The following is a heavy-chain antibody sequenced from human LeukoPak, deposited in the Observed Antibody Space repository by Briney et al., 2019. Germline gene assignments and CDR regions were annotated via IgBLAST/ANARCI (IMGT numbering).Heavy chain of an antibody. CDR1: GFTFSSYW. D-gene: IGHD6-6*01. CDR3: ARDLLGITTRPSFDY. CDR2: IKQDGSER. Sequence: GGSLRLSCAASGFTFSSYWMSWVRQAPGKGLEWVANIKQDGSERYYVDSVKGRFTNSRDNAKNSLYLQMNSLRAEDTAVYYCARDLLGITTRPSFDYWGQGTLVTVSS. V-gene: IGHV3-7*05. J-gene: IGHJ4*02.